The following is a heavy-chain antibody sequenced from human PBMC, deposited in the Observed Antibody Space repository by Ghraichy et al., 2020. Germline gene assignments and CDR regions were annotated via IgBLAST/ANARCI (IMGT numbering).Heavy chain of an antibody. D-gene: IGHD3-16*02. J-gene: IGHJ4*02. CDR1: GYTFTSYA. CDR3: ARPSEYDYIWGSYRWYYFDY. V-gene: IGHV1-3*01. CDR2: INAGNGNP. Sequence: ASVKVSCKASGYTFTSYAMHWVRQAPGQRLEWMGWINAGNGNPKSSQKFQGRVTITRDTSASPAYMDLSSLRSEDTAVYYCARPSEYDYIWGSYRWYYFDYWGQGTLVTVSS.